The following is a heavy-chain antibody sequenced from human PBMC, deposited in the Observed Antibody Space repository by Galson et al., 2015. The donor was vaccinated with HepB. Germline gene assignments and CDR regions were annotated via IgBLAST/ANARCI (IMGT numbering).Heavy chain of an antibody. CDR1: GGSISSYY. CDR2: IYYSGST. D-gene: IGHD6-19*01. CDR3: ARDLSSGWYRTGFDP. V-gene: IGHV4-59*01. Sequence: LSLTCTVSGGSISSYYWSWIRQPPGKGLEWIGYIYYSGSTNYNPSLKSRVTISVDTSKNQFSLKLSSVTAADTAVYYCARDLSSGWYRTGFDPWGQGTLVTASS. J-gene: IGHJ5*02.